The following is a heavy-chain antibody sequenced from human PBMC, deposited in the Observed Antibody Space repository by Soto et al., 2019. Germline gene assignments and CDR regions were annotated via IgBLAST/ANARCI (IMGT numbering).Heavy chain of an antibody. Sequence: QVQLVQSGAEVKKPGSSVKVSCKASGGTFSSYAISWVRQAPGQGLEWMGGIIPIFGTANYAQQFQGRVTITADESPSTAYVELSSLRSEDTAVYYCAGKWRLRFYGMDVWGQGTTVTVSS. J-gene: IGHJ6*02. D-gene: IGHD3-16*01. CDR1: GGTFSSYA. CDR3: AGKWRLRFYGMDV. V-gene: IGHV1-69*12. CDR2: IIPIFGTA.